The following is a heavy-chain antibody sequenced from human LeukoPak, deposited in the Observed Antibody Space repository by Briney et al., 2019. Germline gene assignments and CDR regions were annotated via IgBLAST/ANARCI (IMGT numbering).Heavy chain of an antibody. CDR3: ARDPIRGDRYNFGF. Sequence: PGGSLRLSCATSGFTFSSFWMSWVRQAPGKGLEWVANINQGGGEKNYVDSVKGRFTISRDSAKSSLYLQMNSLRAEDTAVYYCARDPIRGDRYNFGFWGQGTLVTVST. J-gene: IGHJ4*02. CDR1: GFTFSSFW. CDR2: INQGGGEK. V-gene: IGHV3-7*01. D-gene: IGHD3-16*02.